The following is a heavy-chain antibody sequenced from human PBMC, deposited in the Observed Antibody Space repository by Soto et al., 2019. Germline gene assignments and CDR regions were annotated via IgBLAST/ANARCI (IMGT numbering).Heavy chain of an antibody. V-gene: IGHV4-39*07. CDR2: IYYSGGT. Sequence: SETLSLTCTVSGGSILDSTYYWAWIRQHPGKGLEWIGTIYYSGGTYYNPSLKSRVTISVDTSKNQFSLKLSSVTAADTAVYYCARTPLLWGQGTLVTVSS. D-gene: IGHD1-26*01. CDR3: ARTPLL. J-gene: IGHJ4*02. CDR1: GGSILDSTYY.